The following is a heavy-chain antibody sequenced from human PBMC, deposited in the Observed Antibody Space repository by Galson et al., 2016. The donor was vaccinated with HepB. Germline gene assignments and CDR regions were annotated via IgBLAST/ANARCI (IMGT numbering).Heavy chain of an antibody. V-gene: IGHV3-21*04. CDR3: VRDFDY. Sequence: SLRLSCAASGFTFSRHGFHWVRQAPGKGLEWVAYISNSSSYIYYADSVKGRFTISRDNSDNTLSLQMNRLRAEDTARYYCVRDFDYWGRGTQVTVSS. J-gene: IGHJ4*02. CDR2: ISNSSSYI. CDR1: GFTFSRHG.